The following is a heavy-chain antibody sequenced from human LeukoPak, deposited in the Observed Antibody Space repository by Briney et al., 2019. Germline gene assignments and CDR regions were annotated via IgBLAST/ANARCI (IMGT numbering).Heavy chain of an antibody. D-gene: IGHD2-15*01. Sequence: SETLSLTCAVSGGSFSSGDYSWSWIRQPPGKGLEWIRYIYHSWSPYYNPYLKSRVTISRDRSKNKLSLKLNSVTAADTAVYYCAREILSSVGYFDYWGQGILVTVSS. CDR2: IYHSWSP. CDR3: AREILSSVGYFDY. CDR1: GGSFSSGDYS. V-gene: IGHV4-30-2*01. J-gene: IGHJ4*02.